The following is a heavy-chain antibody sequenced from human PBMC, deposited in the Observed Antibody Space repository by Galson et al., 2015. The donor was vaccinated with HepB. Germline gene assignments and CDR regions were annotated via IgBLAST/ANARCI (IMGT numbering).Heavy chain of an antibody. Sequence: SVKVSCKASGYTFTSYGISWVRQAPGQGLEWMGWISAYNGNTNYAQKLQGRVTMTTDTSTSTAYMELRSLRSDDTAVYYCARDHPVTTPTSAGYNWFDPWGQGTLVTVSS. CDR2: ISAYNGNT. D-gene: IGHD4-17*01. CDR3: ARDHPVTTPTSAGYNWFDP. V-gene: IGHV1-18*01. J-gene: IGHJ5*02. CDR1: GYTFTSYG.